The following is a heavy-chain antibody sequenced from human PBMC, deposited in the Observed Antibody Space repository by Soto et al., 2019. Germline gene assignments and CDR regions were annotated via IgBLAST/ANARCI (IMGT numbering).Heavy chain of an antibody. CDR3: AKDSNWESRSWYAAY. Sequence: QVQLVESGGGVVQPGRSLRLSCAASGFTFSSYGMHWVRQAPGKGLEWVAVISYDGSNKYYADSVKGRFTISRDNSKNTLYLKINSLRAEDRAVYYCAKDSNWESRSWYAAYWGQGPWSPSPQ. J-gene: IGHJ4*02. D-gene: IGHD6-13*01. CDR2: ISYDGSNK. V-gene: IGHV3-30*18. CDR1: GFTFSSYG.